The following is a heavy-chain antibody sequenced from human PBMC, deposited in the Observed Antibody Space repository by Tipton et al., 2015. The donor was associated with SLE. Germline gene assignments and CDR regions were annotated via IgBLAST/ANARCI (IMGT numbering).Heavy chain of an antibody. J-gene: IGHJ4*02. CDR2: IRFDGSNK. Sequence: SLRLSCAASGFTFSSYAMSWVRQAPGKGLEWVAFIRFDGSNKYYADSVKGRFTISRDNSKNTLYLQMNSLRAEDTAVYYCAKNYGSGSSLDYWGQGTLVTVSS. V-gene: IGHV3-30*02. CDR3: AKNYGSGSSLDY. D-gene: IGHD3-10*01. CDR1: GFTFSSYA.